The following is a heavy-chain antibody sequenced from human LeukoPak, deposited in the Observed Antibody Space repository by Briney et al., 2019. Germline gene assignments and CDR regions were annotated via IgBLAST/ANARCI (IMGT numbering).Heavy chain of an antibody. D-gene: IGHD2-21*01. CDR1: GFTFSAYG. CDR3: PGGGARDIWYFAY. V-gene: IGHV3-30*02. J-gene: IGHJ4*02. CDR2: VRYDGRDK. Sequence: GGSLRLSCEVSGFTFSAYGIHWVRQSPGKGLEWVAFVRYDGRDKFYADSVKGRFIVSKGNSRTTLQLQMNSLRSEDTAVYFFPGGGARDIWYFAYWGQGIRVTVS.